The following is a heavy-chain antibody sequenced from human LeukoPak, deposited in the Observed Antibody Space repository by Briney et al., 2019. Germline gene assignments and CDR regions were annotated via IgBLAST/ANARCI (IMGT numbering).Heavy chain of an antibody. CDR3: ARDAAGYSRPYYFDY. CDR2: IYTSGST. CDR1: GGSISSYY. V-gene: IGHV4-4*07. D-gene: IGHD3-16*01. J-gene: IGHJ4*02. Sequence: PSETLSLTCTVSGGSISSYYWSWIRQPAGKGLEWIGHIYTSGSTNYKPSLRSRVTLSVDTSNNQFSLKLSSVTAADTAVYYCARDAAGYSRPYYFDYWGQGTLVTVSS.